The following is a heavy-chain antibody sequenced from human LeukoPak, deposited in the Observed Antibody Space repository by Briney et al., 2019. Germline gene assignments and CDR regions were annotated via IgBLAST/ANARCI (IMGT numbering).Heavy chain of an antibody. Sequence: SETLSLTCTVSGGSISSGSYYWSWIRQPAGKGLEWIGRIYTSGSTNYNPSLKSRVTISVDTSKNQFSLKLSSVTAADTAVYYCARQGSDTAPDYYMDVWGKGTTVTISS. D-gene: IGHD5-18*01. CDR2: IYTSGST. V-gene: IGHV4-61*02. CDR3: ARQGSDTAPDYYMDV. CDR1: GGSISSGSYY. J-gene: IGHJ6*03.